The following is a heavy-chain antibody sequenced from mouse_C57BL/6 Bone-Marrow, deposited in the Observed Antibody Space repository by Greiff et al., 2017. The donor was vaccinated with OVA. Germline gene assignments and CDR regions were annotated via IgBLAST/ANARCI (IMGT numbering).Heavy chain of an antibody. V-gene: IGHV5-15*01. D-gene: IGHD5-5*01. J-gene: IGHJ1*03. CDR2: ISNLAYSI. Sequence: DVQLQESGGGLVQPGGSLKLSCAASGFTFSDYGMAWVRQAPRKGPEWVAFISNLAYSIYYADTVTGRFTISRENAKNTLYLEMSRLRSEDTAMYYCARLTTRGYFDVWGTGTTVTVSS. CDR3: ARLTTRGYFDV. CDR1: GFTFSDYG.